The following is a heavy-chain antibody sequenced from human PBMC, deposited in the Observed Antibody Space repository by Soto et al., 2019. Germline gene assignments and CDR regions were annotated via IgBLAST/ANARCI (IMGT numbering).Heavy chain of an antibody. Sequence: GGSLRLSCAASGVTFCDYYMSWIRQAPGKGLEWVSYISSSGSTIYYADSVKGRFTISRDNAKNSLYLQMNSLRAEDTAVYYCARVAYYYGSGSSHWGQGTLVTVSS. V-gene: IGHV3-11*01. CDR1: GVTFCDYY. D-gene: IGHD3-10*01. J-gene: IGHJ4*02. CDR3: ARVAYYYGSGSSH. CDR2: ISSSGSTI.